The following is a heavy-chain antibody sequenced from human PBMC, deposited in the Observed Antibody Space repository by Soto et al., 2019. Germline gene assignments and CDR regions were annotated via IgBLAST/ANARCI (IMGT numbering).Heavy chain of an antibody. CDR2: IDPGGGST. V-gene: IGHV1-46*03. CDR3: ARRLAVAGHEYFQH. Sequence: GASVKVSCKASGYTFTSYYMNWVRQAPGQGLVWMGIIDPGGGSTDYAQKFQGRITMTRDTSTSTVYMELSSLRSDDTAMYYCARRLAVAGHEYFQHWGHGTLVTVSS. J-gene: IGHJ1*01. D-gene: IGHD6-19*01. CDR1: GYTFTSYY.